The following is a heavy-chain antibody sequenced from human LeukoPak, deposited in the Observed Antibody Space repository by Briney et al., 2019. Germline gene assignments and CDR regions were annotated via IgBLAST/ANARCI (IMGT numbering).Heavy chain of an antibody. J-gene: IGHJ6*03. Sequence: SVKVSCKASGGTFSSYAISWVRQASGQGLEWMGGIIPIFGTANYAQKFQGRVTITTDESTSTAYMELSSLRSEDTAVYYCARGPYGGYYYMDVWGKGTTVTVSS. CDR3: ARGPYGGYYYMDV. V-gene: IGHV1-69*05. CDR2: IIPIFGTA. D-gene: IGHD3-16*01. CDR1: GGTFSSYA.